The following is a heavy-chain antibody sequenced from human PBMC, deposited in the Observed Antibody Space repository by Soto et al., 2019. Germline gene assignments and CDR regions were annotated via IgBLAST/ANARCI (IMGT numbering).Heavy chain of an antibody. V-gene: IGHV4-31*03. Sequence: QVQLQESGPGLVKPSQTLSLTCTVSGGSISSGGYYWSWIRQHPGKGLEWIGYIYYSGSTYDNPSLKSRVTXXVXTXXNQFSLKLSSVTAADTAVYYCASTKVRGADEAFDYWGQGTLVTVSS. J-gene: IGHJ4*02. CDR1: GGSISSGGYY. D-gene: IGHD3-10*01. CDR3: ASTKVRGADEAFDY. CDR2: IYYSGST.